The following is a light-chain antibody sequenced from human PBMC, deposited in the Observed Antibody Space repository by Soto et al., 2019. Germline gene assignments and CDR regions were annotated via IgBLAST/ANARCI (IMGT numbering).Light chain of an antibody. CDR3: QQYGSSGT. CDR1: QSVSNNY. J-gene: IGKJ1*01. CDR2: GAS. Sequence: SVLTQSPGTLSLSPGERVTLSCKASQSVSNNYLAWYQQKPGQAPRLLIYGASNGATGIPDRLSGSGSGTDFTLTISRLEPEDFAVYYCQQYGSSGTFGQGTKVDI. V-gene: IGKV3-20*01.